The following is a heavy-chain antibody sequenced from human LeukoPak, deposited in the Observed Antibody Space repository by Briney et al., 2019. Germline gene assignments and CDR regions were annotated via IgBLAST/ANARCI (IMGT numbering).Heavy chain of an antibody. V-gene: IGHV4-61*05. J-gene: IGHJ5*02. Sequence: SETLSLTCTVSGGSISSSSYYWSWIRQPPGKGLEWIGYIYYSGSTNYNPSLKSRVTISVDTSKNQFSLKLSSVTAADTAVYYCARGASVLRFLEWLPYNWFDPWGQGTLVTVSS. CDR2: IYYSGST. CDR1: GGSISSSSYY. CDR3: ARGASVLRFLEWLPYNWFDP. D-gene: IGHD3-3*01.